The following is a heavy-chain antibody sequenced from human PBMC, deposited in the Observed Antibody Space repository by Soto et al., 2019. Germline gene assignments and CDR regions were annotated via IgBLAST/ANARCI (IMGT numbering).Heavy chain of an antibody. Sequence: QVQLVQSGAEMKKPGSSVKVSCQSSGGTFNTYAMNWVRQAPGQGPEWMGDISPMFGAANYAQKFQGRVTITSDESTGTSYIQLSRLTSEDTAIYFCAREVQVHTPAFVYWGQGTLVTVSS. V-gene: IGHV1-69*19. CDR1: GGTFNTYA. D-gene: IGHD2-15*01. CDR3: AREVQVHTPAFVY. J-gene: IGHJ4*02. CDR2: ISPMFGAA.